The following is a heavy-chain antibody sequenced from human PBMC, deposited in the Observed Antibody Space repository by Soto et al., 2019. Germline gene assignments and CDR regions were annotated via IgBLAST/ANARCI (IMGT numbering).Heavy chain of an antibody. J-gene: IGHJ4*01. Sequence: QVQLQESGPGLVKPSQTLSLTCTVSGDSISKSGYYWSWIRQPPGKGPEWIGYIYYNGNTYYNSSLKSLVTIASDPSKTQCSLKLNSVTDADTAVYYCARAYSSWYWDYWGRGTLVTVSS. V-gene: IGHV4-31*01. CDR1: GDSISKSGYY. CDR3: ARAYSSWYWDY. CDR2: IYYNGNT. D-gene: IGHD6-13*01.